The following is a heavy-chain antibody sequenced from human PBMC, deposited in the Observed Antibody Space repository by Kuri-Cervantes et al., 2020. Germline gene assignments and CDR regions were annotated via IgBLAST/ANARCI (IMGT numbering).Heavy chain of an antibody. V-gene: IGHV3-15*01. CDR2: IKSKTDGGTT. CDR3: TTEQLDYGEGIDY. Sequence: GESLKISCAASGFTFSNAWMSWVRQAPGKGLEWVGRIKSKTDGGTTDYAAPVKGRFTISRDDPKNTLYLQMNSLKTEDTAVYYCTTEQLDYGEGIDYWGQGTLVTVSS. D-gene: IGHD4-17*01. J-gene: IGHJ4*02. CDR1: GFTFSNAW.